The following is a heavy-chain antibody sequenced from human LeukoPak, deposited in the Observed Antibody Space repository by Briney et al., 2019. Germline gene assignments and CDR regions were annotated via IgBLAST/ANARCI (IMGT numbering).Heavy chain of an antibody. CDR3: ARRLASCGGDCYSFDY. D-gene: IGHD2-21*02. Sequence: GESLMISCKGSGYSFTTYWISWVRQMPGKGLEWMGRIAPSDSYTYYSPSFQGHVTISADKSINTAYLQWTSLRASDTAMYYCARRLASCGGDCYSFDYWGQGTLVTVSS. CDR1: GYSFTTYW. CDR2: IAPSDSYT. V-gene: IGHV5-10-1*01. J-gene: IGHJ4*02.